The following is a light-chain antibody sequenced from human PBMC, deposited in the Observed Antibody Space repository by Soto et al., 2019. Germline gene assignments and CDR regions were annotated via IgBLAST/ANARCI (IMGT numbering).Light chain of an antibody. CDR3: CSYAGSYTSG. Sequence: QSALTQPRSVSGSPGQSVTISCTGTSSDVGGYNYVSWYQQHPGKAPKLMIYDVSKRPSGVPDRFSGSKSGNTASLTISGLQAEDEADYYCCSYAGSYTSGFGTGTKV. CDR2: DVS. CDR1: SSDVGGYNY. J-gene: IGLJ1*01. V-gene: IGLV2-11*01.